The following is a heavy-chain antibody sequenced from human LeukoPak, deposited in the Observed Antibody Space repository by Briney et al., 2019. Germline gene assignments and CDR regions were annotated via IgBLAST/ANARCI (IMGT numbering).Heavy chain of an antibody. CDR2: ISSSSGII. V-gene: IGHV3-48*03. CDR3: ARLHIRGYRYGFDF. Sequence: GGSLRLSCAASGFTFNYYEMNWVRLAPGKGLEWVSYISSSSGIIYYADSVKGRFTISRDNAKNSLHLQMSSLRAEDTARYYRARLHIRGYRYGFDFWGQGTLVTVSS. J-gene: IGHJ4*02. D-gene: IGHD5-18*01. CDR1: GFTFNYYE.